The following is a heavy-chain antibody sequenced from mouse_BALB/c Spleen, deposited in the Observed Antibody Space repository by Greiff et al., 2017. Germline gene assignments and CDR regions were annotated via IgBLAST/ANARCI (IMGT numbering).Heavy chain of an antibody. D-gene: IGHD1-1*01. CDR3: ARDYYGSSYAMDY. CDR1: GYTFTNYW. J-gene: IGHJ4*01. V-gene: IGHV1-63*02. CDR2: IYPGGGYT. Sequence: VQLQESGAELVRPGTSVKISCKASGYTFTNYWLGWVKQRPGHGLEWIGDIYPGGGYTNYNEKFKGKATLTADTSSSTAYMQLSSLTSEDSAVYFCARDYYGSSYAMDYWGQGTSVTVSS.